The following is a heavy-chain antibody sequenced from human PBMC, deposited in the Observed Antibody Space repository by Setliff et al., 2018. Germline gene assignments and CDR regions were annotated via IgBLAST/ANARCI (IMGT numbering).Heavy chain of an antibody. CDR2: IYYSGTT. V-gene: IGHV4-59*01. Sequence: SETLSLTCAVSGASTTTYYWSWIRQPPGKGLEWIGYIYYSGTTNYDPSLKSRVTISVDTSKNQFSLKLSSVTAADTAIYYCARGGTYRYFDYWGQGTLVTVSS. CDR1: GASTTTYY. J-gene: IGHJ4*02. CDR3: ARGGTYRYFDY.